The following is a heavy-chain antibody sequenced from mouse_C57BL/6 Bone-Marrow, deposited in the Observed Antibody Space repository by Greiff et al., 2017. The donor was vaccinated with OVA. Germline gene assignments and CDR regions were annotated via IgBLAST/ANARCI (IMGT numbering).Heavy chain of an antibody. CDR1: GYAFSSSW. D-gene: IGHD4-1*01. Sequence: QVQLKESGPELVKPGASVKISCKASGYAFSSSWMNWVKQRPGKGLEWIGRIYPGDGDTNYNGKFKGKATLTADKSSSTAYMQLSSLTSEDSAVYFCARRLGHYWGQGTTLTVSS. CDR2: IYPGDGDT. CDR3: ARRLGHY. V-gene: IGHV1-82*01. J-gene: IGHJ2*01.